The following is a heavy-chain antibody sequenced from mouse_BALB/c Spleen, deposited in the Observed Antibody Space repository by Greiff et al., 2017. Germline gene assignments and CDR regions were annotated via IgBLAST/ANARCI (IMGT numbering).Heavy chain of an antibody. CDR1: GYTFTSYV. V-gene: IGHV1-14*01. CDR3: AKWDYYGSSYAMDY. CDR2: INPYNDGT. D-gene: IGHD1-1*01. Sequence: EVQLQQSGPELVKPGASVKMSCKASGYTFTSYVMHWVKQKPGQGLEWIGYINPYNDGTKYNEKFKGKATLTSDKSSSTAYMELSSLTSEDSAVYYCAKWDYYGSSYAMDYWGQGTSVTVSS. J-gene: IGHJ4*01.